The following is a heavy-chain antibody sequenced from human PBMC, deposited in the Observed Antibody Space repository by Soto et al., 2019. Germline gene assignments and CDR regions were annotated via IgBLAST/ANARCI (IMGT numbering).Heavy chain of an antibody. CDR1: GFTFSSYC. CDR2: IKEDGSEK. Sequence: EVQLVESGGGLVQPGGSLRLSCAASGFTFSSYCMNWVRQAPGKGLEWVANIKEDGSEKKYVDSVKGRFTISRDNVKKSLYLQMNSLRAEDTAVYYCARDYLGIDLYGMDVWGQGTTVTVSS. V-gene: IGHV3-7*05. D-gene: IGHD2-15*01. CDR3: ARDYLGIDLYGMDV. J-gene: IGHJ6*02.